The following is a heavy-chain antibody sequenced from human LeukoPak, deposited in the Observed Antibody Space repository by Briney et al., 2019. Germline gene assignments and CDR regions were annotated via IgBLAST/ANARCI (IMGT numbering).Heavy chain of an antibody. CDR3: AKCREYFDWFDAFDM. V-gene: IGHV3-23*01. CDR2: ISGSGGST. CDR1: GFTFSSYA. J-gene: IGHJ3*02. D-gene: IGHD3-9*01. Sequence: PGGSLRLSCAASGFTFSSYAMSWVRQAPGKGLEWVSAISGSGGSTYYADSVKGRFTISRDNSKNTLYLQMDSLRAEDTAVYFCAKCREYFDWFDAFDMWGQGTRVTVSS.